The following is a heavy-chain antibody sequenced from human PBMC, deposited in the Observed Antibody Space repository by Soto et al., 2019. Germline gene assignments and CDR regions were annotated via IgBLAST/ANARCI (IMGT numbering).Heavy chain of an antibody. D-gene: IGHD3-3*01. J-gene: IGHJ4*02. CDR3: AFGRGGDFWSGLDY. CDR1: GYTFTSYY. CDR2: INPSGAAT. Sequence: ASVKVSCKASGYTFTSYYMHWVRQAPGQGLEWMGIINPSGAATYYADSVKGRFTISRDNSKNTLYLHMNSLTTEDTAVYHCAFGRGGDFWSGLDYWGQGTLVTAPQ. V-gene: IGHV1-46*04.